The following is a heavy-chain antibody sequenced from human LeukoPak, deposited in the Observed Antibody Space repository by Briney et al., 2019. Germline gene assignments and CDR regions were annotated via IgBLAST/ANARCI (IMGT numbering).Heavy chain of an antibody. Sequence: SETLSLTCTVSGGSISSYYWSWIRQPPGKGLEWIGYIYYSGSTNYNPSLKSRVTISVDTSKNQFFLKLSSVTAADAAVYYCARAAFRRVADVWGKGTTVTISS. D-gene: IGHD3-10*01. CDR1: GGSISSYY. CDR3: ARAAFRRVADV. J-gene: IGHJ6*04. V-gene: IGHV4-59*01. CDR2: IYYSGST.